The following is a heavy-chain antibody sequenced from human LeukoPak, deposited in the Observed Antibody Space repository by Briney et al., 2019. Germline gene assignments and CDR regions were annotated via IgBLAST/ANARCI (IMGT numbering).Heavy chain of an antibody. J-gene: IGHJ4*02. Sequence: GGSLRLSCAASGFTFSNYRMSWVRQAPGKGLEWVANINKDGSEKYYADSVKGRFTISRDNAKNSVYLQMNSLTAEDTAVYYCGRGGSTGSWFNYWGQGTLVTVSS. CDR1: GFTFSNYR. V-gene: IGHV3-7*01. CDR3: GRGGSTGSWFNY. D-gene: IGHD6-13*01. CDR2: INKDGSEK.